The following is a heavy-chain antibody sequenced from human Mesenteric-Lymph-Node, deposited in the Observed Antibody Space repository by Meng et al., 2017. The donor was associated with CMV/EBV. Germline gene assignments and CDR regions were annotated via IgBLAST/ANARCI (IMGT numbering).Heavy chain of an antibody. D-gene: IGHD3-22*01. V-gene: IGHV3-33*03. Sequence: GESLKISCAASGFTFSSYAMSWVRQAPGKGLEWVALIWYDGSNKYYADSVKGRFTISRDNSKNSLDLQINSLRAEDTAVYYCAKAYYYDTSGYYRMSDYYYYGMDVWGQGTAVTVSS. CDR1: GFTFSSYA. CDR2: IWYDGSNK. CDR3: AKAYYYDTSGYYRMSDYYYYGMDV. J-gene: IGHJ6*02.